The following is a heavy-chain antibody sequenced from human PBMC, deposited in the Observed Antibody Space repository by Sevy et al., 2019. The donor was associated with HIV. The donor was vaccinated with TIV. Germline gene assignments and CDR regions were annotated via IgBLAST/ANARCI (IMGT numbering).Heavy chain of an antibody. CDR3: ASYDFWSGYSNFDY. CDR2: IKQDGSEK. CDR1: GFTFSSYW. J-gene: IGHJ4*02. D-gene: IGHD3-3*01. Sequence: GGSLRLSCAASGFTFSSYWMSWVRQAPGKGLEWVANIKQDGSEKYYVDSVKGRFTISRDNAKNSLYLQMNSLRAEDTVVYYCASYDFWSGYSNFDYWGQGTLVTVSS. V-gene: IGHV3-7*01.